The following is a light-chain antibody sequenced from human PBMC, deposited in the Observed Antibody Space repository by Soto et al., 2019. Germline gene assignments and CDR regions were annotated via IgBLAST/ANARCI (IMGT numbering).Light chain of an antibody. V-gene: IGKV3-20*01. J-gene: IGKJ1*01. Sequence: EVVLTQSPGTLSLSPGERATLSCRASQNIRGNELAWYQQKPGQAPRLLIYRGSTRATGIPDRFSGRGSGTDFTPTITRLEPEDVAVYYCQDYGTSAPWTFGQGTKVEIK. CDR2: RGS. CDR3: QDYGTSAPWT. CDR1: QNIRGNE.